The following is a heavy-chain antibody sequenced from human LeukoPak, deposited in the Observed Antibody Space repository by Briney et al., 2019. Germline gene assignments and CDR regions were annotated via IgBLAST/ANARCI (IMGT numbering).Heavy chain of an antibody. J-gene: IGHJ4*02. CDR2: INSDGSST. Sequence: GGSLRLSCAASGFTFSSYWMHWVRQAPGKGLVWVSRINSDGSSTSYADSVKGRFTISRDNAKNTLYLQMNSLRAEDTAVYYCARDPKGGYSGYDLGYWGQGTLVTVSS. CDR3: ARDPKGGYSGYDLGY. D-gene: IGHD5-12*01. CDR1: GFTFSSYW. V-gene: IGHV3-74*01.